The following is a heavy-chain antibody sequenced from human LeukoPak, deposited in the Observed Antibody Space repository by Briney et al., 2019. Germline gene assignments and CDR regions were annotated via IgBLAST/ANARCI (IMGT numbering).Heavy chain of an antibody. D-gene: IGHD2-15*01. J-gene: IGHJ4*02. V-gene: IGHV5-51*01. Sequence: GESLKISCKGSGYSFTNYWIGWVRQMPGKGLEWGGMISPGDSDTRYSPSFQGQVTISVDKSINHAYLQWSRLTASDTAMYYCAREYCSGGSCYSAHNPIDYWGQGTLVTVSS. CDR1: GYSFTNYW. CDR2: ISPGDSDT. CDR3: AREYCSGGSCYSAHNPIDY.